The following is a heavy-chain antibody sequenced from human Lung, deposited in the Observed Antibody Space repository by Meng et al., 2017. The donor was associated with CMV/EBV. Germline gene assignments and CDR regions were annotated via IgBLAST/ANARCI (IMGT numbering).Heavy chain of an antibody. Sequence: GSLRLXCAVYGGSFSGYYWSWIRQPPGKGLEWIGEINHSGSTNYNPSLKSRVTISVDTSKNQFSLKLSSVTAADTAVYYCARARVVPAYYYGMDVWGKGNXVNGAS. J-gene: IGHJ6*04. D-gene: IGHD2-2*01. CDR3: ARARVVPAYYYGMDV. CDR1: GGSFSGYY. CDR2: INHSGST. V-gene: IGHV4-34*01.